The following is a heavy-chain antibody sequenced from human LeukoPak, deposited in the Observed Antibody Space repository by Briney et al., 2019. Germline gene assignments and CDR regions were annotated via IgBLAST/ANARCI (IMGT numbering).Heavy chain of an antibody. Sequence: MTSETQSLTCTVSGGSISSYYWSWIRQPPGKGLEWIGNIYYSGSTNYNPSLKSRVTISVDTSKNQFSLKLNSVTAADTAVYYCARGYHDFSGYWLSYFDYWGQGTLVTVSS. J-gene: IGHJ4*02. CDR3: ARGYHDFSGYWLSYFDY. CDR2: IYYSGST. D-gene: IGHD3-22*01. CDR1: GGSISSYY. V-gene: IGHV4-59*01.